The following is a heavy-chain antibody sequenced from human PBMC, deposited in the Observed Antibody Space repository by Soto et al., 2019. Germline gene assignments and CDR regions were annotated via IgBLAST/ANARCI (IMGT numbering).Heavy chain of an antibody. J-gene: IGHJ4*02. CDR1: GYTFTDYF. D-gene: IGHD3-22*01. Sequence: GASVKVSCKASGYTFTDYFMHWVRLAPGQGLEWMGWINPNSGDTNYAQKFRGSVTMTRDTSISTAYMELSRLRSGDTAVYYCARGDDSSAYYYNYFDYWGQGALVTSPQ. CDR3: ARGDDSSAYYYNYFDY. V-gene: IGHV1-2*04. CDR2: INPNSGDT.